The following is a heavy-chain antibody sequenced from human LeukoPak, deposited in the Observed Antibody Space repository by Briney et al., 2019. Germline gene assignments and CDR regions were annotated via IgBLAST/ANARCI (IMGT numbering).Heavy chain of an antibody. J-gene: IGHJ4*02. CDR2: IYTSGST. D-gene: IGHD2-2*02. Sequence: PSETLSLTCTVSGGSISSGSYYWSWIRQPAGKGLEWIGRIYTSGSTNYNPSLKSRVTISVDTSKNQFSLKLSSVTAADTAVYYCARGQVVVPAAIWSGFGEFAYWGQGTLVTVSS. V-gene: IGHV4-61*02. CDR3: ARGQVVVPAAIWSGFGEFAY. CDR1: GGSISSGSYY.